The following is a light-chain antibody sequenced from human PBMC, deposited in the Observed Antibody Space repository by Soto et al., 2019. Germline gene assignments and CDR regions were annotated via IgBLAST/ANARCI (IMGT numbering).Light chain of an antibody. CDR3: CSRAGDSVV. CDR1: SSDVGRYIF. Sequence: QSALTQPRSVSGSPGQSVTISCTGTSSDVGRYIFVSWYQKHPGKAPKPILYDAYKRPSGVPGRFSGSKSGNTASLTISGLQAEDESDYYCCSRAGDSVVFGTGTKVTVL. CDR2: DAY. J-gene: IGLJ1*01. V-gene: IGLV2-11*01.